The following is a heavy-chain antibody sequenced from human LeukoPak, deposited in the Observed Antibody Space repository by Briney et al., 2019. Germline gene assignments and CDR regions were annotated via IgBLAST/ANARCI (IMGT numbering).Heavy chain of an antibody. CDR3: ARDHQVIDY. J-gene: IGHJ4*03. CDR2: INPNTGAS. V-gene: IGHV1-2*02. CDR1: GYSFSDYS. Sequence: ASVKVSCKASGYSFSDYSIHWLRQAPGQGLEWMGWINPNTGASNFAQKFQGRATMTRDTSISTAYMELSRLKSDDTAVYYCARDHQVIDYWGQGTTVTVFS.